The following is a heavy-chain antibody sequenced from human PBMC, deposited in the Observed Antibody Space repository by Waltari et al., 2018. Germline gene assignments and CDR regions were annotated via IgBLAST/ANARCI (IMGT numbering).Heavy chain of an antibody. CDR3: AKEIRPNDY. J-gene: IGHJ4*02. CDR1: GLTFSTSA. V-gene: IGHV3-23*01. CDR2: ISISGGKM. Sequence: EVQLLESGGGLVQPGGSLRLSCVVSGLTFSTSAMSWVRQAPGKGLEWVSSISISGGKMYYGDSVRGRFTISRDNSKNALYLQMSSLRAEDTAVYYCAKEIRPNDYWGQGTLVTVSS.